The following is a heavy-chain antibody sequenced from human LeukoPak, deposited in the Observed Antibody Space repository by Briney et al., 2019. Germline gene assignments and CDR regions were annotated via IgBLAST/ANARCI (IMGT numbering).Heavy chain of an antibody. D-gene: IGHD3-16*02. CDR3: AKGGSHRAQDYYYVWGSYRYMVPWCDP. Sequence: AGSLRLSSAASGFTFSSYAMSWVRQAPGKVLEWVSAVSGSGGSTYYGDSVKGRFTISRDHSKQPLCLQKNSLRAADTAVYYRAKGGSHRAQDYYYVWGSYRYMVPWCDPWAQGTLVSVSS. V-gene: IGHV3-23*01. J-gene: IGHJ5*02. CDR1: GFTFSSYA. CDR2: VSGSGGST.